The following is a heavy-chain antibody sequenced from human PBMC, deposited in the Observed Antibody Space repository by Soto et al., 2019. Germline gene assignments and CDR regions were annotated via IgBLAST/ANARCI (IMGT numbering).Heavy chain of an antibody. V-gene: IGHV1-46*01. CDR2: INPSGGST. CDR3: ASVAKKNDPFDY. J-gene: IGHJ4*02. Sequence: AASVKVSCKASGYTFTSYYMHWVRQAPGQGLEWMGIINPSGGSTSYAQKFQGRVTMTRDTSTSTVYMELSSLRSEDTAVYYCASVAKKNDPFDYWGQGTLVTVSS. D-gene: IGHD1-1*01. CDR1: GYTFTSYY.